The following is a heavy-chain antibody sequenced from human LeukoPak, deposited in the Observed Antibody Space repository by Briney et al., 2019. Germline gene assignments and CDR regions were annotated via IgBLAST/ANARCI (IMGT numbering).Heavy chain of an antibody. Sequence: GGSLRLSCAASRFTFSTYWMHWVRQAPGKVLVWVSRINSDGSSTDYADSVKGRFTISRDNAKNSLCLQMNSLRAEDTAVYYCARHVVAVGFDYWGQGTLVTVSS. V-gene: IGHV3-74*01. CDR2: INSDGSST. CDR1: RFTFSTYW. D-gene: IGHD3-22*01. CDR3: ARHVVAVGFDY. J-gene: IGHJ4*02.